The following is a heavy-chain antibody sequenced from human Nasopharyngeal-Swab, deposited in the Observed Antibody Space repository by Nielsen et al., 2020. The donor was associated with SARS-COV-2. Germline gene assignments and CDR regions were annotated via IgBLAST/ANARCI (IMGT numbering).Heavy chain of an antibody. J-gene: IGHJ4*02. Sequence: GESLKISCAVSGFTFSNFWMTWVRQAPGKGLEWVANIKEDGSQKYYLDSVKGRFTISRDNAKNSLYLQINSLRAEDTAIYFCARAVAGATDYWGQGTLVTVSS. CDR3: ARAVAGATDY. CDR1: GFTFSNFW. D-gene: IGHD1-26*01. CDR2: IKEDGSQK. V-gene: IGHV3-7*03.